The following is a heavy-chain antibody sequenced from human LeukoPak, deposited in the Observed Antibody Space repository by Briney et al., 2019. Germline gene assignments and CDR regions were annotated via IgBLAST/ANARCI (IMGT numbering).Heavy chain of an antibody. D-gene: IGHD4-11*01. Sequence: SQTLSLTCAISGDSVSSNSAAWNWIRQSPSRGLEWLGRTYYRSKWYNDYAVSVESRITINPDTSKNEFSLQLNSVTPDDSAMYYCVRETVLPTTVRFDPWGQGTLVTVSS. J-gene: IGHJ5*02. CDR1: GDSVSSNSAA. CDR2: TYYRSKWYN. CDR3: VRETVLPTTVRFDP. V-gene: IGHV6-1*01.